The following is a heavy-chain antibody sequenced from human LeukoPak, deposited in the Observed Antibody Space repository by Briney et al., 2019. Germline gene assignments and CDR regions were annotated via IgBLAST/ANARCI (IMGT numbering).Heavy chain of an antibody. Sequence: SETLSLTCTVSGGSISSYYWSWIRQPPGKGLEWIGYIYYSGSTNYNPSLKSRVTISVDTSKNQFSLKLSSVTAADTAVYYCARGQGSGGYYYGMDVWGQGTTVTVSS. CDR2: IYYSGST. J-gene: IGHJ6*02. CDR3: ARGQGSGGYYYGMDV. CDR1: GGSISSYY. V-gene: IGHV4-59*01. D-gene: IGHD3-10*01.